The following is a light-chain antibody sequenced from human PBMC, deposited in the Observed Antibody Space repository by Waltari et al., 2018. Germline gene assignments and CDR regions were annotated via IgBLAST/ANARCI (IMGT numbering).Light chain of an antibody. Sequence: QAGLTQPPEGSKDLSQTAPRTSTGNSNNLDHQGEHRLQQYQGHPPNLLFYRNNNRPSGISARFSASRSGNTASLTITGLQPEDEADYYCSAWDSNLSAWVFGGGTKLTVL. CDR1: SNNLDHQG. CDR2: RNN. CDR3: SAWDSNLSAWV. J-gene: IGLJ3*02. V-gene: IGLV10-54*04.